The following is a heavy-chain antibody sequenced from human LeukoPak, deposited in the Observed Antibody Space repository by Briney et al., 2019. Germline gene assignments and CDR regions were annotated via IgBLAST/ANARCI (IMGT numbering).Heavy chain of an antibody. CDR2: ISCYNGDT. J-gene: IGHJ5*02. D-gene: IGHD5-24*01. V-gene: IGHV1-18*01. CDR1: GYTFTRHG. CDR3: ARAGVGDGYNYGWFDP. Sequence: GASVKVSCKASGYTFTRHGISWVRQAPGQGLEWMGWISCYNGDTNYAQKLQGRVTMTTDTSTSTAYMELRSLRSDDTAVYYCARAGVGDGYNYGWFDPWGQGTLVTVSS.